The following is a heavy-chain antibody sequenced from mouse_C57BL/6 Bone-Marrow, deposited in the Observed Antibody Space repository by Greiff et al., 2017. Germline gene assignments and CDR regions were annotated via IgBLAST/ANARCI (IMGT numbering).Heavy chain of an antibody. CDR1: GFTFSSYG. Sequence: EVHLVESGGDLVKPGGSLKLSCAASGFTFSSYGMSWVRQTPDKRLEWVATISSGGSYTYYPDSVKGRFPISRDNAKNTLYLQMSSLKSEDTAMYYCARQIYYDYDDWFAYWGQGTLVTVSA. V-gene: IGHV5-6*01. CDR3: ARQIYYDYDDWFAY. CDR2: ISSGGSYT. J-gene: IGHJ3*01. D-gene: IGHD2-4*01.